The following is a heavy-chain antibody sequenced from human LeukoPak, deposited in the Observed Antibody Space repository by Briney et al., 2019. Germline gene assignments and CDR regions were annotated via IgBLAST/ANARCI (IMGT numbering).Heavy chain of an antibody. Sequence: SVKVSCKASGGTFSSYAISWVRQAPGQGLEWMGRIIPILGIANYAQKFQGRVTITADKSTSTAYMELSSLRSEDTAVYYCARELNDYGGNLNWFDPWGQGTLVTVSS. CDR3: ARELNDYGGNLNWFDP. D-gene: IGHD4-23*01. CDR2: IIPILGIA. V-gene: IGHV1-69*04. CDR1: GGTFSSYA. J-gene: IGHJ5*02.